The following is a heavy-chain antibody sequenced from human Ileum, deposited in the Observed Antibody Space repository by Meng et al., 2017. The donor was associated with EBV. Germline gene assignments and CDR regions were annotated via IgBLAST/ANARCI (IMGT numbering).Heavy chain of an antibody. Sequence: SRCHDLGWFLQTSGRVMGWIGNIYYRRTSSYNLSLKMRVTISLTTAKNQISLKVTSVTSANTAMYYGARGRDILVGGSERFDYWGQGTLVTVSS. CDR3: ARGRDILVGGSERFDY. CDR2: IYYRRTS. D-gene: IGHD5-12*01. CDR1: SRCHD. V-gene: IGHV4-39*07. J-gene: IGHJ4*02.